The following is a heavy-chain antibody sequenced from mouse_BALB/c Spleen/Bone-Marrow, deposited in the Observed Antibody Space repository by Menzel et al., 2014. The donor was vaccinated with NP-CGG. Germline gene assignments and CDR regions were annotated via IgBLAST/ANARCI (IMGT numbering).Heavy chain of an antibody. CDR2: IHPYNGGS. CDR1: GYSFAGYT. CDR3: AREGYGSSYGFAY. D-gene: IGHD1-1*01. Sequence: EVKLQESGPELVKPGASMKISCKASGYSFAGYTMNWVKQSHGKNLEWIGLIHPYNGGSSYNQKFKGKATLTVDKSSSTAYMELLSLTSEDSAVYYCAREGYGSSYGFAYWGQGTLVTVSA. V-gene: IGHV1-31*01. J-gene: IGHJ3*01.